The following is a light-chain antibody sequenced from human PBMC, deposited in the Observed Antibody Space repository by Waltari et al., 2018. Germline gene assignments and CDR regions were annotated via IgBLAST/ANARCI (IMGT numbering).Light chain of an antibody. CDR1: SSDVGGYNY. J-gene: IGLJ2*01. V-gene: IGLV2-14*03. Sequence: QSALTQPASVSGSPGQSITISCTGTSSDVGGYNYVSWYQQHLGKAPRLVIYDVSNRPSGFSNRFSGSKSGNTASLTISGLQAEDEADYYCSSYTSSSTLVFGGGTKLTVL. CDR3: SSYTSSSTLV. CDR2: DVS.